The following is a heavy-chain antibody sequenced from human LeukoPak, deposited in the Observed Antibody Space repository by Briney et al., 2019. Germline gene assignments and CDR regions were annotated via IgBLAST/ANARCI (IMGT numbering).Heavy chain of an antibody. CDR1: GGSISSNSYY. D-gene: IGHD4-11*01. CDR2: IYTSGSI. Sequence: SETLSLTCTVSGGSISSNSYYWSWIRQPAGKGLEWIGRIYTSGSIIYNPSLKSRVTISVDTSKNQFSLKLSSVTAADTAVYYCARGHSIEPYYYYYYMDVWGKGTTVTVSS. V-gene: IGHV4-61*02. CDR3: ARGHSIEPYYYYYYMDV. J-gene: IGHJ6*03.